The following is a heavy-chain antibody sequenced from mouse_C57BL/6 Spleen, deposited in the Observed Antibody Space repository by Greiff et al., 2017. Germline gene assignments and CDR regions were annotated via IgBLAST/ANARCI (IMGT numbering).Heavy chain of an antibody. V-gene: IGHV2-9-1*01. CDR2: IWTGGGT. CDR1: GFSLTSYA. CDR3: ARNFDYDYDDGYFDV. J-gene: IGHJ1*03. D-gene: IGHD2-4*01. Sequence: VMLVESGPGLVAPSQSLSITCTVSGFSLTSYAISWVRQPPGKGLEWLGVIWTGGGTNYNSALKSRLSISKDNSKSQVFLKMNSLQTDDTARYYCARNFDYDYDDGYFDVWGTGTTVTVSS.